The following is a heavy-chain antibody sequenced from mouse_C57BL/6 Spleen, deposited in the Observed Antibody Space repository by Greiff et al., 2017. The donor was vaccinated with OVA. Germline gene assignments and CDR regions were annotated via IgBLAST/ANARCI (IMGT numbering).Heavy chain of an antibody. CDR1: GYTFTSYW. V-gene: IGHV1-64*01. Sequence: QVQLQQPGAELVKPGASVKLSCKASGYTFTSYWMHWVKQRPGQGLEWIGMIHPNSGSTNYNEKFKSKATLTVDKSSSTAYMQLSSLTSEDSAVYYCARKPPGYYDAMDYWGQGTSVTVSS. CDR2: IHPNSGST. J-gene: IGHJ4*01. CDR3: ARKPPGYYDAMDY. D-gene: IGHD2-2*01.